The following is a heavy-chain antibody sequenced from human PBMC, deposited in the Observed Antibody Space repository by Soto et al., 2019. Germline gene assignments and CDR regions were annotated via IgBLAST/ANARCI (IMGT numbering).Heavy chain of an antibody. CDR1: GYSISSGDY. CDR3: ARGTVSSPDY. V-gene: IGHV4-38-2*01. J-gene: IGHJ4*02. D-gene: IGHD3-16*01. Sequence: SETLSLTCAVSGYSISSGDYWVWIRQPPGKGLDWIGSIYHSGSTYYNPSLKSRVTISVDTSKKQFSLKLSSVTAADTAVYYCARGTVSSPDYWGQGTLVTVSS. CDR2: IYHSGST.